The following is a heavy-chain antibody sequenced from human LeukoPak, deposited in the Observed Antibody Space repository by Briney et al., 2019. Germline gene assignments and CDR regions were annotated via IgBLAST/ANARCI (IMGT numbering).Heavy chain of an antibody. J-gene: IGHJ4*02. D-gene: IGHD1-7*01. V-gene: IGHV3-23*01. CDR2: INDRGDNT. CDR1: GFTLSSYA. Sequence: AGGSLRLSCAASGFTLSSYAMTWVRQAPEKGLEWVSAINDRGDNTYYADSVKGRFAISRDHSKNTVHLQMNSLRAEDTAVYYCAKGYRGNYDYWGQGTLVTVSS. CDR3: AKGYRGNYDY.